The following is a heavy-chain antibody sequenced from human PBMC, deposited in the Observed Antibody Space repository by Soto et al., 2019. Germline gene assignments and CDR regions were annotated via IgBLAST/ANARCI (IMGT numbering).Heavy chain of an antibody. D-gene: IGHD3-22*01. Sequence: PGGSLRLSCAASGFTFSNYAMSWVRQAPGKGLEWVSAISDSGSSTYHADSVKGRFTISRDNSKNTLYMQMNSLRAEDTAVYYCAKARRSDSSGYYFDYWGQGTLVTVSS. CDR2: ISDSGSST. V-gene: IGHV3-23*01. J-gene: IGHJ4*02. CDR3: AKARRSDSSGYYFDY. CDR1: GFTFSNYA.